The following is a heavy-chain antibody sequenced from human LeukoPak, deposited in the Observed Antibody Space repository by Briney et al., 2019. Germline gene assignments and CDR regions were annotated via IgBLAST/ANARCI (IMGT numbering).Heavy chain of an antibody. CDR3: TRQDGVFQFDY. CDR1: GFTFSGSA. J-gene: IGHJ4*02. V-gene: IGHV3-73*01. Sequence: GGSLKLSCAASGFTFSGSAMHWVRQASGGGLEGVGRIRSKANSYATAYAASVKGRFTISSDDSKNTAYLQMNSLKTEDTAVYDCTRQDGVFQFDYWGQGTLVTVSS. D-gene: IGHD3-16*01. CDR2: IRSKANSYAT.